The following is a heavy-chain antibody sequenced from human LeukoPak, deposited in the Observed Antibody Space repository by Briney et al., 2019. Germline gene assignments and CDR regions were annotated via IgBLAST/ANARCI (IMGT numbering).Heavy chain of an antibody. D-gene: IGHD2-2*01. CDR1: GYYISSGYY. CDR3: ARLHCSSTSCYEVDY. Sequence: SEALSLTFTVSGYYISSGYYRGWVRQPPGKGLEGVGSIYCSGCTYYHPSLQSRVTISVDTAKNQLSLTLNHLTAADHAVYYCARLHCSSTSCYEVDYWGQGTLVTVCS. V-gene: IGHV4-38-2*02. CDR2: IYCSGCT. J-gene: IGHJ4*02.